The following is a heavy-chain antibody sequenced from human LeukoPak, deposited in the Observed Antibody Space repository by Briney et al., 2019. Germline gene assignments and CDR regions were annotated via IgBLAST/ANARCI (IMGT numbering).Heavy chain of an antibody. CDR2: MWYDGSNK. Sequence: GGSLRLSCAASGFTFSSYGMHWVRQAPGKGLGWVAVMWYDGSNKYYADSVKGRFTISRDNSKNTLYLQMNSLRAEDTAVYYCAREGYYDFWSGSHYYYYMDVWGKGTTVTVSS. CDR1: GFTFSSYG. D-gene: IGHD3-3*01. CDR3: AREGYYDFWSGSHYYYYMDV. J-gene: IGHJ6*03. V-gene: IGHV3-33*01.